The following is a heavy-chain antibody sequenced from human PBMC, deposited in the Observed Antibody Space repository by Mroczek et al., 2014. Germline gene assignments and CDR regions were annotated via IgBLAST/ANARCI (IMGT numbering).Heavy chain of an antibody. CDR3: AMAEPLYCSSTSCYTRAVRSGMDV. CDR1: GGSFSGYY. CDR2: INHSGST. V-gene: IGHV4-34*01. Sequence: QVQLQQWGAGLLKPSETLSLTCAVYGGSFSGYYWSWIRQPPGKGLEWIGEINHSGSTNYNPSLKSRVTISVDTSKNQFSLKLSSVTAADTAVYYCAMAEPLYCSSTSCYTRAVRSGMDVWGQGPRSPVSS. J-gene: IGHJ6*02. D-gene: IGHD2-2*02.